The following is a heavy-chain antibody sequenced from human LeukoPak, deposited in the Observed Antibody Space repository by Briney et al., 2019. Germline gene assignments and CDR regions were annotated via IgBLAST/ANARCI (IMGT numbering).Heavy chain of an antibody. CDR3: ANGDY. V-gene: IGHV4-59*01. Sequence: SETLSLTCTVSGGSISSYYWSWIRQPPGKGLEWIGYIYYSGSTNYNPSLKSRVTISVDTSKNQFSLKLSSVTAADTAVYYCANGDYWGQGTLVTVSS. J-gene: IGHJ4*02. CDR2: IYYSGST. CDR1: GGSISSYY.